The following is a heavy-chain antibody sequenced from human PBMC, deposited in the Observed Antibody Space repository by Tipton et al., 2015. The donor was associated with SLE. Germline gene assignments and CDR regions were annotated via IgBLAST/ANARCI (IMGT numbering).Heavy chain of an antibody. D-gene: IGHD4-11*01. J-gene: IGHJ4*02. CDR1: GSTFTKAY. CDR2: ISPRGDTT. CDR3: ARDHSDSKAFGY. V-gene: IGHV1-46*01. Sequence: QSGAEVKKPGASVKVSCKASGSTFTKAYMHWVRQAPGQGLEWMGLISPRGDTTDYAQKFQGRVTMTRDTSTSTVYMELSSLRSEDTAVYYCARDHSDSKAFGYWGQGSLVTVSS.